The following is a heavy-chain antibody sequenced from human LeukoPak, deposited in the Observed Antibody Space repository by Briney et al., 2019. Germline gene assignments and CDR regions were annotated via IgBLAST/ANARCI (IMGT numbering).Heavy chain of an antibody. V-gene: IGHV3-23*01. CDR1: GFSFSSYA. Sequence: GGSLRLSCAASGFSFSSYAMSWVRQAPGKGLEWVSVFTGSGGSTYYTDSVKGRFTISRDNSKNTLYLEMESLRVEDTAVYYCAIDPNWGTHSWGQGVLVTVSS. D-gene: IGHD7-27*01. J-gene: IGHJ4*02. CDR3: AIDPNWGTHS. CDR2: FTGSGGST.